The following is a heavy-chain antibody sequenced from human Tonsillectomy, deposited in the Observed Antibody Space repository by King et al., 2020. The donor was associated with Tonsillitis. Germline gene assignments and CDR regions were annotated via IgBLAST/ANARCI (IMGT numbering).Heavy chain of an antibody. V-gene: IGHV1-3*01. CDR2: INPDNGDT. CDR3: GRGSTGYWPSTP. Sequence: QLVQSGAEVKMPGASVKLSCKASGYTFTNYAIHWVRQAPGQRLEWMGWINPDNGDTKYSQKFQGRLTFTRDTSASTSYMELSSLRSEDTAVYYCGRGSTGYWPSTPWGQGTLVTVSS. J-gene: IGHJ5*02. D-gene: IGHD3-22*01. CDR1: GYTFTNYA.